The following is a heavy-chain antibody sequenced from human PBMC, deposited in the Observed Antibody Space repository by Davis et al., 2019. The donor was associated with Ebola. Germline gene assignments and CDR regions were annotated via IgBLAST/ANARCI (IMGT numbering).Heavy chain of an antibody. CDR3: ARRDKSSWYGGIDL. CDR1: RYSPTQYR. J-gene: IGHJ4*02. D-gene: IGHD6-13*01. CDR2: IHPGASHT. V-gene: IGHV5-51*01. Sequence: GSRYSPTQYRSVSERQMPRTALEWMGTIHPGASHTSYSPSFQGQVTISADKSISTAYLQWSSLKASDTAMYYCARRDKSSWYGGIDLWGQGTLVTVSS.